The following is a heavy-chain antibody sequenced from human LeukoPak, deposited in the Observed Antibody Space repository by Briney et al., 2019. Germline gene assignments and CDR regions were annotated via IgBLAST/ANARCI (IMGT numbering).Heavy chain of an antibody. D-gene: IGHD3-22*01. J-gene: IGHJ4*02. Sequence: PGGSLRLSCEGSAFIFSGHWMNWVRQTPGKGLEWVASIKEDGSERQYVDSVKGRFSISRDNTKGSLFLQLNSLRAEDTAVYYCARGEDYYDSSGYPNLWYFDYWGQGTLVTVSS. CDR3: ARGEDYYDSSGYPNLWYFDY. CDR1: AFIFSGHW. CDR2: IKEDGSER. V-gene: IGHV3-7*03.